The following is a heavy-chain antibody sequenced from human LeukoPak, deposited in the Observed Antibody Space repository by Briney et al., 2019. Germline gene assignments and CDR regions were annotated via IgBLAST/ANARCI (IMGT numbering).Heavy chain of an antibody. J-gene: IGHJ4*02. V-gene: IGHV4-34*01. CDR1: GGSFSGYY. Sequence: SETLSLTCAVYGGSFSGYYWSWIRQPPGKGLEWIGEINHSGSTNYNPSLKSRVTISVDTSKNQFSLKLSSVTAADTAVYYCARPEGYSSSWSYFDYWGQGTLVTVSS. CDR2: INHSGST. D-gene: IGHD6-13*01. CDR3: ARPEGYSSSWSYFDY.